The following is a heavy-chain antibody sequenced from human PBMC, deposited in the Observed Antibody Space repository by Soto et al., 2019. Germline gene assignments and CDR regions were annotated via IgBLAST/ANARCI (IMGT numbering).Heavy chain of an antibody. Sequence: QVQLPESGPGLVKPSETLSLTCTVSGGSISSYYWSWIRQPPGKGLEWIGYIYYSGITNYNSSLKSRVPISVDTSKNQFSLKLSSVTAADTAVYYCARGPPRWEVLRFFDYWGQGTLVTVSS. V-gene: IGHV4-59*01. D-gene: IGHD1-26*01. J-gene: IGHJ4*02. CDR2: IYYSGIT. CDR3: ARGPPRWEVLRFFDY. CDR1: GGSISSYY.